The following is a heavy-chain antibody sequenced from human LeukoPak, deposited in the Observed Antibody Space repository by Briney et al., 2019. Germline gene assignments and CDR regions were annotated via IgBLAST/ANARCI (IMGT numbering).Heavy chain of an antibody. V-gene: IGHV5-51*01. D-gene: IGHD6-13*01. Sequence: GESLKISCKGSGYSFTSYWICWVRQMPGKVLEWMGIIYTGDSDTRYSPSFQGHVTISADKSISTAYLQWSCLKASDTAMYYCASRVGIAAAGTATDAFDIWGQGTMVTVSS. CDR3: ASRVGIAAAGTATDAFDI. CDR1: GYSFTSYW. CDR2: IYTGDSDT. J-gene: IGHJ3*02.